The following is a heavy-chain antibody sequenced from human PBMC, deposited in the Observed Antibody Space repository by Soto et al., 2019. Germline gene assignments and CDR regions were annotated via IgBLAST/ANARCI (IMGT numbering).Heavy chain of an antibody. V-gene: IGHV4-31*03. CDR3: AIVYGGVCPNGMDV. Sequence: SETLSLTCTVSGGSISSGGYYWSWIRQHPGKGLEWIGYIYYSGSTYYNPSLMSRVTISVDTSKNQFSLKLSSVTAADTAVYCCAIVYGGVCPNGMDVLGQGTTFTVSS. J-gene: IGHJ6*02. CDR2: IYYSGST. CDR1: GGSISSGGYY. D-gene: IGHD2-21*02.